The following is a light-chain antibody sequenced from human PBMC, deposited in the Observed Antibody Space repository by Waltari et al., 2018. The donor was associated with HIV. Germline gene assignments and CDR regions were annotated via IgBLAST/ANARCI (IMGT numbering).Light chain of an antibody. CDR3: AAWGDSLSRYV. CDR2: RNN. CDR1: SSNIGSYY. Sequence: QSVLTQPPSASGTPGQRVTISCSGSSSNIGSYYVYWYQQLPGTAPKLLMYRNNQRPSGVPDRFSGSKSGTSASLATSGLRSEDEADYYCAAWGDSLSRYVFGPGTKVTVL. V-gene: IGLV1-47*01. J-gene: IGLJ1*01.